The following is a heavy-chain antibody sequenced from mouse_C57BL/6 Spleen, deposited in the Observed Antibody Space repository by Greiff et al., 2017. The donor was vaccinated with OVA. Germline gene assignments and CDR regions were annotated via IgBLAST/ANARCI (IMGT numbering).Heavy chain of an antibody. CDR2: IWGVGST. CDR1: GFSLTSYG. V-gene: IGHV2-6*01. Sequence: VQGVESGPGLVAPSQSLSITCTVSGFSLTSYGVDWVRQSPGKGLEWLGVIWGVGSTNYNSALKSRLSISKDNSKSQVFLKMNSLQTDDTAMYYCASSQLTGAWFAYWGQGTLVTVSA. J-gene: IGHJ3*01. CDR3: ASSQLTGAWFAY. D-gene: IGHD4-1*01.